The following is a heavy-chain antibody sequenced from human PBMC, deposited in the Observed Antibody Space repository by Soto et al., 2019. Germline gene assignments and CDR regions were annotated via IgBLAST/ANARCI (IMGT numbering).Heavy chain of an antibody. CDR2: IYDGDSS. Sequence: PSETLSLTCTVSGGSISGFYWSWIRQSPGKGLEWIGYIYDGDSSNYNPSLESRVIISVDTSKNQVVLTMTNMDPVDTATYYCAHTMAPRISDYWGQGTQVTVSS. CDR1: GGSISGFY. V-gene: IGHV4-59*01. CDR3: AHTMAPRISDY. D-gene: IGHD3-3*01. J-gene: IGHJ4*02.